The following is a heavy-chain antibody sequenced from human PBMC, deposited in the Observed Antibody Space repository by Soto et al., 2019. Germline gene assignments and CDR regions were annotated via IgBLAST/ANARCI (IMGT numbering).Heavy chain of an antibody. J-gene: IGHJ6*02. CDR2: IYYSGST. CDR3: ARHSGDYPGYYYYYYGMDV. D-gene: IGHD4-17*01. CDR1: GGSISSYY. Sequence: PSETLSLTCTVSGGSISSYYWSWIRQPPGKGLEWIGYIYYSGSTYYNPSLKSRVTISVDTSKNQFSLKLSSVTAADTAVYYCARHSGDYPGYYYYYYGMDVWGQGTTVTVSS. V-gene: IGHV4-59*08.